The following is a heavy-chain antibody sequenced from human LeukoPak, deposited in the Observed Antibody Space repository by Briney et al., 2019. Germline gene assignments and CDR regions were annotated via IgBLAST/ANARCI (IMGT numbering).Heavy chain of an antibody. CDR2: IGPHSTFT. D-gene: IGHD2-2*01. CDR1: GFTLTDHY. Sequence: ASMKVSCKSSGFTLTDHYIHWVRQGPGQGLEWMGYIGPHSTFTSSPQEFQGRVTMTRDASMSTAYMELTRLTSDDTAVYYCVREGEGPLTKDFDYWGQGTLVTVSS. V-gene: IGHV1-2*02. J-gene: IGHJ4*02. CDR3: VREGEGPLTKDFDY.